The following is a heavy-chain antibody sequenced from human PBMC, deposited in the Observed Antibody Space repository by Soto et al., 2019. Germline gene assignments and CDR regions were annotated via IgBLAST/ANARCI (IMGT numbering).Heavy chain of an antibody. CDR1: GGSFSGYY. J-gene: IGHJ4*02. CDR2: INHSGST. V-gene: IGHV4-34*01. Sequence: SETLSLTCAVYGGSFSGYYWSWIRQPPGKGLEWIGEINHSGSTNYNPSLKSRVTISVDTSKNQFSLKLSSVTAADTAVYYCARNDRTGDSVLFDYWGQGTLVTVSS. CDR3: ARNDRTGDSVLFDY. D-gene: IGHD7-27*01.